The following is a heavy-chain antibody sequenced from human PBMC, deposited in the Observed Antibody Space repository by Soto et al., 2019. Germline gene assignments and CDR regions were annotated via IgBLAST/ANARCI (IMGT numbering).Heavy chain of an antibody. CDR1: GFTVSNKY. J-gene: IGHJ5*02. Sequence: EVQLVESGGDLVQPGGSLRLSCAASGFTVSNKYMSWVRQAPGKGVEWISLIVNGGATYYTDSVKGRFTISTDNAKNTLYLQMNNLRAEYTAVYYCVLDQTSWGPGTLVSVSS. D-gene: IGHD1-26*01. CDR3: VLDQTS. V-gene: IGHV3-66*01. CDR2: IVNGGAT.